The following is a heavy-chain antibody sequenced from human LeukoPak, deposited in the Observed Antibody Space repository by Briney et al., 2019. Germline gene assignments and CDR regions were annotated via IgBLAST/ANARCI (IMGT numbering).Heavy chain of an antibody. D-gene: IGHD6-13*01. V-gene: IGHV3-21*01. CDR2: ISASSSYI. CDR1: GFTFGDYA. Sequence: TGGSLRLSCTASGFTFGDYAISWVRQAPGKGLEWVSSISASSSYIYYADSMKGRFTISRDNAKNSLYLQMNSLRAEDTAVYYCARDLGERIAAAGIPPGTNYYYYYYMDVWGKGTTVTVSS. J-gene: IGHJ6*03. CDR3: ARDLGERIAAAGIPPGTNYYYYYYMDV.